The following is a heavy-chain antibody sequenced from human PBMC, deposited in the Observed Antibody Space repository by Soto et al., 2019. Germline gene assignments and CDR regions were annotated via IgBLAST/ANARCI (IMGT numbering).Heavy chain of an antibody. V-gene: IGHV4-39*01. CDR2: VYYEEST. D-gene: IGHD2-15*01. CDR1: GVSLNSGHYY. J-gene: IGHJ4*02. CDR3: GKVLIGATRHADVDS. Sequence: QVQLQESGPGLLEPLETLSLTCSVSGVSLNSGHYYWVWVRQSPAKWLAWIASVYYEESTYYNPSLKSRVTISMDKPRNQSSLPLKSVTAADTAVYYCGKVLIGATRHADVDSWGQGARVTVSS.